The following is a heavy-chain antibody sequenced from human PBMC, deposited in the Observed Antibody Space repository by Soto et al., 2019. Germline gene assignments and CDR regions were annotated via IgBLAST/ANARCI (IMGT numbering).Heavy chain of an antibody. Sequence: PETLTLACTFSGGSISSYYWNWIRQPAGKGLDLIALIHGTRSTNYNPSRKSRVTMSVDTSKNQFSLKLSSVTAADTAVYYCAREDIVVVVAAKLYYHYGMDVWGQGTPVTVSS. CDR1: GGSISSYY. CDR2: IHGTRST. CDR3: AREDIVVVVAAKLYYHYGMDV. D-gene: IGHD2-15*01. V-gene: IGHV4-4*07. J-gene: IGHJ6*01.